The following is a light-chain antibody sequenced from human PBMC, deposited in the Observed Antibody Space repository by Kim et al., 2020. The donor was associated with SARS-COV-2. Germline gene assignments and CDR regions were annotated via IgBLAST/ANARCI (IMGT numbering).Light chain of an antibody. CDR1: SGSIATNY. Sequence: NFMLTQPHSVSESPGKTVAISCTRSSGSIATNYVQWYQQRPGSAPTTVIYEDNQRPSGVPDRFSGSIDSSSNSASLTISGLKTEDEADYYCQSYDSSKQAWVCGGGTQLTVL. CDR3: QSYDSSKQAWV. CDR2: EDN. J-gene: IGLJ3*02. V-gene: IGLV6-57*04.